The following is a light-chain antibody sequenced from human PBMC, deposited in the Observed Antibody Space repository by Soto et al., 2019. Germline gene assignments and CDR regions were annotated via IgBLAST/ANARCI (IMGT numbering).Light chain of an antibody. Sequence: EIVLTQSPATLSLSPGDRATLSCRASQSVGIYLGWYQQRPGQAPRLLIYDASNRAAGIPARFSGSGSGTDFTLTINSLAPEDFAVYYCQYRNTWPPAFGQGTRLEIK. V-gene: IGKV3-11*01. J-gene: IGKJ5*01. CDR3: QYRNTWPPA. CDR2: DAS. CDR1: QSVGIY.